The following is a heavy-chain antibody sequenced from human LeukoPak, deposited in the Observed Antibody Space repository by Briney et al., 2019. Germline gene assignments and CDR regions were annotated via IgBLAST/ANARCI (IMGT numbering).Heavy chain of an antibody. CDR2: IIPIFGTA. D-gene: IGHD5-18*01. Sequence: SVKVSCKASGGTFSSYAISWVRQAPGQGLEWMGGIIPIFGTANYAQKFQGRVTITADKSTSTAYMELSSLRSEDTAVYYCASRRGYSYGRQEYYYYYMDVWGKGTTVTVSS. J-gene: IGHJ6*03. CDR3: ASRRGYSYGRQEYYYYYMDV. CDR1: GGTFSSYA. V-gene: IGHV1-69*06.